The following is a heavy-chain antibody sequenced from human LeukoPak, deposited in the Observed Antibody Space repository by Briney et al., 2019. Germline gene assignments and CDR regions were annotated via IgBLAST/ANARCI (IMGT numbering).Heavy chain of an antibody. CDR2: ISRSGVHT. Sequence: PGGSLRLSCTASGFAFSNHAMTWVRQAPGKGLEWVSAISRSGVHTYYADSVKGRFTISRDNSKNTLYLQMNSLRAEDTAVYSCAKGPPNNSQGYLDYWGQGTLVTVSS. V-gene: IGHV3-23*01. D-gene: IGHD1-14*01. J-gene: IGHJ4*02. CDR3: AKGPPNNSQGYLDY. CDR1: GFAFSNHA.